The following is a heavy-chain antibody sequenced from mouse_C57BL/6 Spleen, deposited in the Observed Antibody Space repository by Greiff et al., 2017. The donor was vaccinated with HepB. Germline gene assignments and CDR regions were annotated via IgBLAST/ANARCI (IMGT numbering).Heavy chain of an antibody. CDR1: GYTFTSYW. J-gene: IGHJ2*01. V-gene: IGHV1-53*01. CDR2: INPSNGGT. D-gene: IGHD3-2*02. Sequence: QVQLKQPGTELVKPGASVKLSCKASGYTFTSYWMHWVKQRPGQGLEWIGNINPSNGGTNYNEKFKSKATLTVDKSSSTAYMQLSSLTSEDSAVYYCARGTAQATPFDYWGQGTTLTVSS. CDR3: ARGTAQATPFDY.